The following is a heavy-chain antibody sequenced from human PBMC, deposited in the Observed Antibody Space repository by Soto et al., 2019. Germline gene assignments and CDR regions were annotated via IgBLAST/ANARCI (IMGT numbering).Heavy chain of an antibody. Sequence: PGGSLRLSCAASGFTFSSYGMHWVRQAPGKGLEWVAVISYDGSNKYYADSVKGRFTISRDNSKNTLYLQMNSLRAEDTAVYYCAKDDDGYSYGFYYYYYGMDVWGQGTTVTVSS. CDR3: AKDDDGYSYGFYYYYYGMDV. D-gene: IGHD5-18*01. CDR1: GFTFSSYG. CDR2: ISYDGSNK. J-gene: IGHJ6*02. V-gene: IGHV3-30*18.